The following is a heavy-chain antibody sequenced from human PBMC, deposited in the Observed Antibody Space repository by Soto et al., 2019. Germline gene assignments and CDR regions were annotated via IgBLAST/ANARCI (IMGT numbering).Heavy chain of an antibody. D-gene: IGHD2-2*01. V-gene: IGHV4-34*01. CDR3: ARAVVPAAMSYYYYMDV. J-gene: IGHJ6*03. Sequence: SETLSLTCAVYGGSFSGYYWSWIRQPPGKGLEWIGEINHSGSTNYNPSLKSRVTISVDTSKNQFSLKLSSVTAADTAVYYCARAVVPAAMSYYYYMDVWGKGTTVTVS. CDR1: GGSFSGYY. CDR2: INHSGST.